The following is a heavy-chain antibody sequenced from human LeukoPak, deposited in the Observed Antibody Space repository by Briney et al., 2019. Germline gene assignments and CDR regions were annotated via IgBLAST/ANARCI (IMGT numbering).Heavy chain of an antibody. CDR2: INHRGST. J-gene: IGHJ4*02. Sequence: KPSETLSLTCAVYGGSFSAYYWSWIRQPPGEGLEWIGEINHRGSTYYNPSLKSRVTISVDTSKNQFSLKLSSVTAADTAVYYCASRRPGHYFDYWGQGTLVTVSS. CDR3: ASRRPGHYFDY. D-gene: IGHD3-10*01. V-gene: IGHV4-34*01. CDR1: GGSFSAYY.